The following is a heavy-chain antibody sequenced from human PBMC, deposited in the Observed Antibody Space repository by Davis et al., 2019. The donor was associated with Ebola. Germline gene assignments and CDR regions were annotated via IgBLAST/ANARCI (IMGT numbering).Heavy chain of an antibody. CDR1: GITFSNAW. D-gene: IGHD6-6*01. V-gene: IGHV3-48*04. J-gene: IGHJ6*02. Sequence: GESLKISCAASGITFSNAWMSWVRQAPGKGLEWVSYISSSSSTIYYADSVKGRFTISRDNAKNSLYLQMNSLRAEDTAVYYCARDNRQLVTGWGAIEYYYYGMDVWGQGTTVTVSS. CDR2: ISSSSSTI. CDR3: ARDNRQLVTGWGAIEYYYYGMDV.